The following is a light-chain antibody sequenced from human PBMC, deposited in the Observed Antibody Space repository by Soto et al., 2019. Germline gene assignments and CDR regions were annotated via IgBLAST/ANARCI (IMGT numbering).Light chain of an antibody. CDR2: EVS. CDR1: SSEIGDYNY. J-gene: IGLJ1*01. V-gene: IGLV2-14*01. CDR3: SSYTSTSSYV. Sequence: QSALTQPASVSGSPGQSITISCTGTSSEIGDYNYVSWYQQHPGKAPKLMIYEVSNRPSGISNRFSGSKSGNTASLTISGLQADDEADYYCSSYTSTSSYVFGTGTKLTVL.